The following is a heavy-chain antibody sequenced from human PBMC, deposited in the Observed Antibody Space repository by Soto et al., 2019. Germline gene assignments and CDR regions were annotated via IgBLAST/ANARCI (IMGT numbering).Heavy chain of an antibody. CDR1: GGSISSSSYY. CDR2: IYYSGST. V-gene: IGHV4-39*01. CDR3: ARLEAAHDY. D-gene: IGHD2-15*01. J-gene: IGHJ4*02. Sequence: SETLSLTCTVSGGSISSSSYYWGWIRQPPGKGLEWIGSIYYSGSTYYNPSLKSRVTISVDTSKNQFSLKLSSVTAADTAVYYCARLEAAHDYWGQGTLVTVSS.